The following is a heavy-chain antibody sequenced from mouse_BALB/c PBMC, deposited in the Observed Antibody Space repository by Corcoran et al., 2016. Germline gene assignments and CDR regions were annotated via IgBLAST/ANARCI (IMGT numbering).Heavy chain of an antibody. CDR3: ARVDGYPDYYAMDY. CDR1: GYSFTDYI. Sequence: EIQLQQTGPELVKPGASVKISCKASGYSFTDYIMLWVKQSHGKSLEWIGNINPYYGSTSYNLKFKGKATLTVDKSSSTAYMQLNSLTSEDSAVYYCARVDGYPDYYAMDYWGQGTSVTVSS. V-gene: IGHV1-39*01. CDR2: INPYYGST. J-gene: IGHJ4*01. D-gene: IGHD2-3*01.